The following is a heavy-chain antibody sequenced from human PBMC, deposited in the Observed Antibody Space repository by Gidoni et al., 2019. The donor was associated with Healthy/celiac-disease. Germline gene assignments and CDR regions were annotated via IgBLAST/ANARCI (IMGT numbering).Heavy chain of an antibody. CDR2: IIPIFGTA. J-gene: IGHJ6*02. D-gene: IGHD3-3*01. CDR1: GGTFSSYA. Sequence: QVQLVQSGAEVKKPGSSVKVSCKASGGTFSSYAISWVRQAPGQGLEWMGGIIPIFGTANYAQKFQGRVTITADESTSTAYIELSSLRSEDTAVYYCAREKARYYDFWSGYRYYYYGMDVWGQGTTVTVSS. V-gene: IGHV1-69*01. CDR3: AREKARYYDFWSGYRYYYYGMDV.